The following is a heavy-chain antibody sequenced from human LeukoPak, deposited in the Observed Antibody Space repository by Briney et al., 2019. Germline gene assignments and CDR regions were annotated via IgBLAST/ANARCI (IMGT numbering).Heavy chain of an antibody. CDR3: AREDGVVIAVGYYYYMDV. CDR1: GFTFGSYS. CDR2: ITSGSNTI. V-gene: IGHV3-48*01. Sequence: PGGPLRLSCAPSGFTFGSYSMNWVRQAPGQGLEWISYITSGSNTIYYADSVKGRFTISRDNAKNSLYLQMNSLRAEDTAVYYCAREDGVVIAVGYYYYMDVWGKGTTVTVSS. J-gene: IGHJ6*03. D-gene: IGHD3-3*01.